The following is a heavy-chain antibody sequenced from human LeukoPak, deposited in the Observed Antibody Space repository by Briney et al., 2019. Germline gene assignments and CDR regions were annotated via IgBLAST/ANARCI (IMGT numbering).Heavy chain of an antibody. CDR2: IYHSGST. Sequence: SETLSLTCAVSGYSISSGYYWGWIRQPPGKGLEWIGSIYHSGSTYYNPSLKSRVTISVDTPKNQFSLKQNPSTAADTAVYYCARPSYYYMDVWGKGTTVTVSS. J-gene: IGHJ6*03. CDR3: ARPSYYYMDV. V-gene: IGHV4-38-2*01. CDR1: GYSISSGYY.